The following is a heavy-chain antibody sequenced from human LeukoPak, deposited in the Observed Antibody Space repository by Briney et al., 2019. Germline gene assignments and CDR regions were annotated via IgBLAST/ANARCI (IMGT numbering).Heavy chain of an antibody. CDR3: AKDQSSGYNKTFDY. CDR1: GFTFRNSD. D-gene: IGHD3-22*01. Sequence: GGSLRLSCAASGFTFRNSDMHWVRQAPGKGPEWVAFIQADGGNKYYADSVKGRFTISRDNSKNTPYLQMNSLRAEDTAVYYCAKDQSSGYNKTFDYWGQGTLVTVSS. CDR2: IQADGGNK. J-gene: IGHJ4*02. V-gene: IGHV3-30*02.